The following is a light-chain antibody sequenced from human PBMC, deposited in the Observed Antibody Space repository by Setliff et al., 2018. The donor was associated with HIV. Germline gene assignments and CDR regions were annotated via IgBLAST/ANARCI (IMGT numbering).Light chain of an antibody. CDR2: EVS. V-gene: IGLV2-14*03. J-gene: IGLJ1*01. Sequence: QSALPQPASVSGSPGQSITISCTGTRSDVGGYNSVSWYQQHPGKVPKVLIYEVSNRPSGVSNRFSGSKSGNTASLTISGLQADDEADYYCSSYTTTSTTVFGTGTKGTVL. CDR3: SSYTTTSTTV. CDR1: RSDVGGYNS.